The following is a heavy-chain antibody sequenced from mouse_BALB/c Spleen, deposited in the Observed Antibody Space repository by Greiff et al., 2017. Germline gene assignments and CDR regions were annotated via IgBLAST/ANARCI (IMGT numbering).Heavy chain of an antibody. Sequence: EVKLMESGGGSVKPGGSLKLSCAASGFAFSSYDMSWVRQTPEKRLEWVAYISSGGGSTYYPDTVKGRFTISRDNAKNTLYLQMSSLKSEDTAMYYCARILRGNAMDYWGQGTSVTVSS. J-gene: IGHJ4*01. V-gene: IGHV5-12-1*01. CDR1: GFAFSSYD. CDR3: ARILRGNAMDY. CDR2: ISSGGGST. D-gene: IGHD1-1*01.